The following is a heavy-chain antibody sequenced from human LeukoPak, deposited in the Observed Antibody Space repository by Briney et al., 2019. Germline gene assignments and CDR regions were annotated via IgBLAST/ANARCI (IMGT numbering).Heavy chain of an antibody. CDR3: ASTSGYSYGYLYFDY. CDR2: MHSNGNS. D-gene: IGHD5-18*01. J-gene: IGHJ4*02. V-gene: IGHV4-59*02. CDR1: GGSVSSDY. Sequence: PSETLSLTCTVSGGSVSSDYWSWIRQPPGKGLEWIGYMHSNGNSAYNPSLSSRVTVSLDTSKNQFSLKLSSVTAADTAVYYCASTSGYSYGYLYFDYWGQGTLVTVSS.